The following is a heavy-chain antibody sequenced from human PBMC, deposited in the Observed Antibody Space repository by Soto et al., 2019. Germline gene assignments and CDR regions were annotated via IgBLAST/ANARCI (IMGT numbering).Heavy chain of an antibody. CDR3: ARPYYDFWSGYGASHYYGLDV. J-gene: IGHJ6*02. V-gene: IGHV3-33*01. CDR2: IWYNGSNK. D-gene: IGHD3-3*01. CDR1: GFAFSSFG. Sequence: QVQLVESGGGAVQPGKSLRLSCAASGFAFSSFGMHWVRQAPGKGLEWVAVIWYNGSNKYYADSVKGRFTISRDNSKKTLYLQMDSLRADDTAVYYCARPYYDFWSGYGASHYYGLDVWGQGTAVTVSS.